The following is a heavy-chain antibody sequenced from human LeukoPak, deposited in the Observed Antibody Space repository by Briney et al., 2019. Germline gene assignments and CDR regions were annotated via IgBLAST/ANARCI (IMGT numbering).Heavy chain of an antibody. J-gene: IGHJ4*02. CDR2: ISAYNGNT. D-gene: IGHD5-18*01. CDR3: ARDRVDTAMGEFDY. CDR1: GYTFSTYG. Sequence: ASVKVSCKASGYTFSTYGISWVRQAPGQGLEWMGWISAYNGNTNYAQKLQGRVTMTTDTSTSTAYMELRSLRSDDTAVYYCARDRVDTAMGEFDYWGQGTLVTVSS. V-gene: IGHV1-18*01.